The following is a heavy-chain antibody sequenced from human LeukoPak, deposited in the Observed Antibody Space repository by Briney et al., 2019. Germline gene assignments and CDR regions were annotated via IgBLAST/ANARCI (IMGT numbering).Heavy chain of an antibody. CDR2: INHSGST. J-gene: IGHJ4*02. CDR1: GGSFSGYY. Sequence: KPSETLSLTCAVYGGSFSGYYWSWIRQPPGKGLEWIGEINHSGSTNYNPSLKSRVTISVDTSKNQFSLKMSSVTAADTGVYYCARHFDTWGQGTLVTVS. V-gene: IGHV4-34*01. CDR3: ARHFDT.